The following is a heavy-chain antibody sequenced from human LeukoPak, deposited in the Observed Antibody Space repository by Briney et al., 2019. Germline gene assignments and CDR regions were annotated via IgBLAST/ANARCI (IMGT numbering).Heavy chain of an antibody. CDR3: AKERSYYDTSGRYYSNTDFQH. V-gene: IGHV3-30-3*01. D-gene: IGHD3-22*01. J-gene: IGHJ1*01. CDR2: ISYDGSNK. CDR1: GFTFSSYA. Sequence: PGRSLRLSCAASGFTFSSYAMHWVRQAPGKGLEWVAVISYDGSNKYYADSVKGRFTISRDNSKNTLYLQMNSLRAEDTAVYYCAKERSYYDTSGRYYSNTDFQHWGQGTLVTVSS.